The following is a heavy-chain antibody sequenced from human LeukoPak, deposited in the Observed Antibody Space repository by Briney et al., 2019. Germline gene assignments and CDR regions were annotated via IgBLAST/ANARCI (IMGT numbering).Heavy chain of an antibody. J-gene: IGHJ4*02. CDR1: GFIFDDYG. Sequence: GGSLRLSCAASGFIFDDYGMTWVRQGPGKGLDWVSGINWDGYSTGYADSVRGPFTISRANAKSTLYLQMNSLRPEATALYYCVRDLRTDYAFASWGQGTLVTVSS. D-gene: IGHD4/OR15-4a*01. CDR2: INWDGYST. V-gene: IGHV3-20*04. CDR3: VRDLRTDYAFAS.